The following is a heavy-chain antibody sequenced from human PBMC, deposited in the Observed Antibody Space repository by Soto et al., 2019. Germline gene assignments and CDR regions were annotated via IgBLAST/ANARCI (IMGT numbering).Heavy chain of an antibody. CDR1: GSAVSRYP. V-gene: IGHV3-30*04. D-gene: IGHD2-15*01. J-gene: IGHJ6*02. CDR2: ISYDGRNK. CDR3: ARGPGGYCSGGSCYEGYYYGMDV. Sequence: PVGSLRLSCAASGSAVSRYPMRWVRQAAGKGLEWVAVISYDGRNKYYADSVTGRFTIARDNSKNTLYLKMNSLRAEDTAVYYCARGPGGYCSGGSCYEGYYYGMDVWGQGTTVTV.